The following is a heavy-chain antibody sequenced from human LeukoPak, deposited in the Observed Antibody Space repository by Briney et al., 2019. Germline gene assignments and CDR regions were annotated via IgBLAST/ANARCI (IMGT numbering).Heavy chain of an antibody. CDR3: ARRSPIKVGGDAYDI. CDR2: IFTSGST. D-gene: IGHD1-26*01. V-gene: IGHV4-4*07. CDR1: GGSISGFY. Sequence: SETLSLTCTVSGGSISGFYWSWIRQPAGKGLEWIGRIFTSGSTAYNPSLQSRLTMSIDMSKNQFSLRLTSVTAADTAVYYRARRSPIKVGGDAYDIWGQGTLVTVSS. J-gene: IGHJ3*02.